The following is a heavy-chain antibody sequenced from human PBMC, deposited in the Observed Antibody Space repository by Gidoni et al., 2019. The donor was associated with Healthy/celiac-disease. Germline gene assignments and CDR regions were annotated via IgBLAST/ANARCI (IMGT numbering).Heavy chain of an antibody. CDR1: GGSISSSSYY. J-gene: IGHJ4*02. Sequence: QLQLQESGPGLVKPSETLSLTCTVSGGSISSSSYYWGWIRQPPGKGLEWIGSIYYSGSTYYNPSLKSRVTISVDTSKNQFSLKLSSVTAADTAVYYCARWDSSGYGFDYWGQGTLVTVSS. D-gene: IGHD3-22*01. CDR2: IYYSGST. CDR3: ARWDSSGYGFDY. V-gene: IGHV4-39*01.